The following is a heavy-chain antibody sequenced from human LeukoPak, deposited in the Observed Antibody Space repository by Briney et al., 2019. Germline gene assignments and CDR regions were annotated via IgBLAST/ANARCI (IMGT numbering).Heavy chain of an antibody. D-gene: IGHD1-26*01. CDR1: GYTFTSYD. J-gene: IGHJ4*02. V-gene: IGHV1-8*03. CDR2: MNPNSGNT. Sequence: EASVTVTLLASGYTFTSYDMNWVRPAPGQGLEWMGWMNPNSGNTGYAQKFQGRVTITRNTSISTAYIELSSLRSEDTAVYYCARGRDRSLLETFESRGERALFTVSS. CDR3: ARGRDRSLLETFES.